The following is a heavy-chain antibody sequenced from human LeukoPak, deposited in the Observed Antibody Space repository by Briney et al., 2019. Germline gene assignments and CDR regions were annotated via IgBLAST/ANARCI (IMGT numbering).Heavy chain of an antibody. CDR2: IYYSGST. D-gene: IGHD6-19*01. J-gene: IGHJ5*02. CDR1: GGSISSSSYY. V-gene: IGHV4-61*05. Sequence: KTSETLSLTCTVSGGSISSSSYYWSWIRQPPGKGLEWIGYIYYSGSTNYNPSLKSRVTISVDTSKNQFSLKLSSVTAADTAVYYCARRLWLAGGWFDPWGQGTLVTVSS. CDR3: ARRLWLAGGWFDP.